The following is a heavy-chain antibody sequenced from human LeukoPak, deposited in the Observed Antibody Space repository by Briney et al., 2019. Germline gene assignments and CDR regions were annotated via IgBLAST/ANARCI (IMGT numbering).Heavy chain of an antibody. CDR1: GFNFSVST. V-gene: IGHV3-21*01. CDR3: ARARMSGNYLDAFDV. CDR2: IIGSSKYI. Sequence: GGSLRLSCAASGFNFSVSTMNWVRQAPGKGLEWVSSIIGSSKYIYYADSVKGRLTISRDNAKNSLSLQMNSLRAEDTAVYFCARARMSGNYLDAFDVWGQGTMVTVSS. J-gene: IGHJ3*01. D-gene: IGHD1-26*01.